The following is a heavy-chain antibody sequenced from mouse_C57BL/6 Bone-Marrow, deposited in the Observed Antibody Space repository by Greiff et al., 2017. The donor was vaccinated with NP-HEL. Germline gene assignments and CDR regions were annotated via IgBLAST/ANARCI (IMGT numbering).Heavy chain of an antibody. Sequence: VQRVESGPGLVQPSQSLSITCTVSGFSLTSYGVHWVRQSPGKGLEWLGVIWSGGSTDYNAAFISRLSISKDNSKSQVFFKMNSLQADDTAIYYCARWLDVRYYAMDYWGQGTSVTVSS. J-gene: IGHJ4*01. CDR1: GFSLTSYG. CDR2: IWSGGST. D-gene: IGHD3-1*01. V-gene: IGHV2-2*01. CDR3: ARWLDVRYYAMDY.